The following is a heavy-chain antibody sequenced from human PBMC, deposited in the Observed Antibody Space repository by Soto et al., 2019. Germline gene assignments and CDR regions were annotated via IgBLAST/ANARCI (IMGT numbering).Heavy chain of an antibody. D-gene: IGHD6-13*01. CDR3: AREVSSSWRNPYYYYGMDV. J-gene: IGHJ6*02. CDR1: GDSVSSNSAA. Sequence: SQTLSLTCAISGDSVSSNSAAWNWIRQSPSRGLEWLRRTYYRSKWYNDYAVSVKSRITINPDTSKNQFSLQLNSVTPEDTAVYYCAREVSSSWRNPYYYYGMDVWGQGTTVTVSS. V-gene: IGHV6-1*01. CDR2: TYYRSKWYN.